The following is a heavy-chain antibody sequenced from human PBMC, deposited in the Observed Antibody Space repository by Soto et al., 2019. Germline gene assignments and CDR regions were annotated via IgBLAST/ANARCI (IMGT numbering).Heavy chain of an antibody. CDR3: ASCSHRGTPLDY. D-gene: IGHD1-7*01. J-gene: IGHJ4*02. CDR1: GGSINSGGTY. V-gene: IGHV4-31*03. CDR2: IYYDGST. Sequence: SGSPSRTCTVSGGSINSGGTYWNWIRQHPGKDLEWIGYIYYDGSTYYNPSLQTRINISANTSKNQFSLNLSSVTAADTSVYFCASCSHRGTPLDYCGQGT.